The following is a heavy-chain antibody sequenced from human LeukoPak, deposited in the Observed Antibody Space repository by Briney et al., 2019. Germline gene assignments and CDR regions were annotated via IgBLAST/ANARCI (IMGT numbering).Heavy chain of an antibody. CDR3: AKTRPLDSSSWSHGDY. D-gene: IGHD6-13*01. J-gene: IGHJ4*02. CDR1: GFAFSTYG. CDR2: ISYDGIVK. Sequence: GGSLRLSCAASGFAFSTYGMHWVRQAPGRGLEWVAVISYDGIVKHYTDSVKGRFTISRDNSKNTLYLQMNSLRAEDTAVYYCAKTRPLDSSSWSHGDYWGQGTLVTASS. V-gene: IGHV3-30*18.